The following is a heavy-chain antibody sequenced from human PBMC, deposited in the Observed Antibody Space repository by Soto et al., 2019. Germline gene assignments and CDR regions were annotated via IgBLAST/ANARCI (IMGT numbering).Heavy chain of an antibody. D-gene: IGHD6-19*01. Sequence: SETLSLTCTVSGGSISSSSYYWGWIRQPPGKGLEWIGSIYYSGSTYYNLSLKSRVTISVDTSKNQFSLKLSSVTAADTAVYYCARREIAVAGTGAFDIWGQGTMVTVSS. J-gene: IGHJ3*02. CDR2: IYYSGST. V-gene: IGHV4-39*01. CDR1: GGSISSSSYY. CDR3: ARREIAVAGTGAFDI.